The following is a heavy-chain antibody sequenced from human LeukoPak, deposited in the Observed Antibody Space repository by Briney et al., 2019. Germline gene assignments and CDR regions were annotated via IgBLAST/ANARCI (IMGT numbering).Heavy chain of an antibody. CDR3: ATDIHCSSTSCKGY. CDR2: FDPEDGET. Sequence: ASVKVSCKVSGYTLTELSVHWVRQAAGKELEWMGGFDPEDGETIYAQKFQGRVTMTEDTSTDTAYMELSSLRSEDTAVYYCATDIHCSSTSCKGYWGQGTLVTVSS. V-gene: IGHV1-24*01. CDR1: GYTLTELS. J-gene: IGHJ4*02. D-gene: IGHD2-2*01.